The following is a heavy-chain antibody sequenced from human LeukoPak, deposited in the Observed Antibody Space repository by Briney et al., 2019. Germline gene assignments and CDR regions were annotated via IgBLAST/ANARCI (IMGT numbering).Heavy chain of an antibody. CDR3: ARAKKHTTIFGVVITYYFDY. V-gene: IGHV1-8*03. D-gene: IGHD3-3*01. CDR2: MNPNSGNT. Sequence: ASVKVSCKASGGTFSSYAISWVRQAPGQGLEWMGWMNPNSGNTGYAQKFQGRVTITRNTSISTAYMELSSLRSEDTAVYYCARAKKHTTIFGVVITYYFDYWGQGTLVTVSS. J-gene: IGHJ4*02. CDR1: GGTFSSYA.